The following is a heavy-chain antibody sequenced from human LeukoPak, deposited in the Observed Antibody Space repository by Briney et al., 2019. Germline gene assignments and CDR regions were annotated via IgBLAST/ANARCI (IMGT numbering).Heavy chain of an antibody. CDR1: GYTFTGYY. CDR2: INPNSGGT. J-gene: IGHJ5*02. V-gene: IGHV1-2*02. D-gene: IGHD3-3*01. CDR3: AREYYDFWSGYYITGLRS. Sequence: ASVKVSCKASGYTFTGYYMHWVRQAPGQGLEWMGWINPNSGGTNYAQKFQGRVTMTRDTSISTAYMELSRLRSDDTAVYYCAREYYDFWSGYYITGLRSWGQGTLVTVSS.